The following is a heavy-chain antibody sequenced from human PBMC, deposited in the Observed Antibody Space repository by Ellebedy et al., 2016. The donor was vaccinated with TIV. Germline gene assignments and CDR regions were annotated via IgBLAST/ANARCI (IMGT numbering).Heavy chain of an antibody. CDR3: AKTLPQWLAPFDY. CDR1: GFTFSNFV. CDR2: ISCSGTGT. V-gene: IGHV3-23*01. J-gene: IGHJ4*02. Sequence: GGSLRLSXAASGFTFSNFVMSWVRLPPGKGLEWVSGISCSGTGTYYADSVKGRFTISRDNSKNTLYLQMNSLRADDTAVYFCAKTLPQWLAPFDYWGQGTLVTVSS. D-gene: IGHD6-19*01.